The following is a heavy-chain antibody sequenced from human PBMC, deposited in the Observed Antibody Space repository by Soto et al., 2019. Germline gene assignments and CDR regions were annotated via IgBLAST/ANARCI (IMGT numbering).Heavy chain of an antibody. Sequence: TSETLSLTCVVSGDSINSSHWWNWVRQPPGKGLEWIGQISHSGSTNYNPSLTSRVNKSVDKSKNHFSLNLTSVTAADTAVYYCAARHFWSGPWTDTRLDCWGQGTLVTVSS. D-gene: IGHD3-3*02. CDR2: ISHSGST. CDR3: AARHFWSGPWTDTRLDC. J-gene: IGHJ4*02. V-gene: IGHV4-4*02. CDR1: GDSINSSHW.